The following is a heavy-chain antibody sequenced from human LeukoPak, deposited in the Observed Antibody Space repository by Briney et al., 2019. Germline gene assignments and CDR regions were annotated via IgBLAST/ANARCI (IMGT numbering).Heavy chain of an antibody. D-gene: IGHD2-2*01. J-gene: IGHJ1*01. Sequence: SETLSLTCAVYGGSFSGYYWSWIRQPPWKGLEWIGEINHSGSTNYNPSLKSRVTISVDTSKNQFSLKLSSVTAADTAVYYCARDDCSSTSCYGYFQHWGRGTLVTVSS. CDR1: GGSFSGYY. CDR2: INHSGST. V-gene: IGHV4-34*01. CDR3: ARDDCSSTSCYGYFQH.